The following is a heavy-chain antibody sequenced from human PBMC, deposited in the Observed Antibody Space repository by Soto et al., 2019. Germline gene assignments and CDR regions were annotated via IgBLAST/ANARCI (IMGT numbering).Heavy chain of an antibody. V-gene: IGHV3-23*01. J-gene: IGHJ4*02. CDR1: GFTFSNYA. Sequence: SLRLSCAASGFTFSNYAVPWVRHAPGQGLEWVSTISGSGGSTYYADSVKGRFTISRDNSKNTLYLQMNSLRAEDTAVYYCAKDQGSSWYEIDYWGQGTLVTVSS. CDR2: ISGSGGST. CDR3: AKDQGSSWYEIDY. D-gene: IGHD6-13*01.